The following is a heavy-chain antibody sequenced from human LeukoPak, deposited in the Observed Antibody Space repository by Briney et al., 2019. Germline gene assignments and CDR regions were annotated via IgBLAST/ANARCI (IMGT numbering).Heavy chain of an antibody. Sequence: SETLSLTCTVSGGSIRSSSYYWGWIRQPPGKGLEWIGYIYYSGNTNYNPSLKSRLTMSVDTSNNQFSLKLSSVTAADTAVYYCASTSGNCYGGNCYSAFDYWGQGTLVTVSS. CDR3: ASTSGNCYGGNCYSAFDY. CDR2: IYYSGNT. J-gene: IGHJ4*02. V-gene: IGHV4-61*05. D-gene: IGHD2-15*01. CDR1: GGSIRSSSYY.